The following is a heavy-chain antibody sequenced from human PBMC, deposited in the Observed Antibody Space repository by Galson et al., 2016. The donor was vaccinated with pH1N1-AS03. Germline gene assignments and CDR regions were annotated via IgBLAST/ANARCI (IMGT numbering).Heavy chain of an antibody. V-gene: IGHV3-21*01. CDR3: ARNRGWNYGGLDP. J-gene: IGHJ5*02. CDR1: GFIFSAYP. CDR2: IGTSSTYI. Sequence: SLRLSCAASGFIFSAYPMNWVRQAPGKGLEWVSFIGTSSTYIYYADSVKGRFTISRDNMKKSLYLQLNSLRAEDTGIYYCARNRGWNYGGLDPWGQGTLVIVSS. D-gene: IGHD1-7*01.